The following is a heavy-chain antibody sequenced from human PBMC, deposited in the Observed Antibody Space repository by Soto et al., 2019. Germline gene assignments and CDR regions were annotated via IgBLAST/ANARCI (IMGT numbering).Heavy chain of an antibody. CDR2: INAGNGNT. CDR3: ARRVEYCSSTSCYMPFDY. D-gene: IGHD2-2*02. J-gene: IGHJ4*02. Sequence: QVQLVQSGAEVKKPGASVKVSCKASGYTFTSYAMHWVRQAPGQRLEWMGWINAGNGNTKYSQKFQGRVTITRDTSASTAYMELSSLRSEDTAVYYCARRVEYCSSTSCYMPFDYWGQGTLVTVSS. CDR1: GYTFTSYA. V-gene: IGHV1-3*01.